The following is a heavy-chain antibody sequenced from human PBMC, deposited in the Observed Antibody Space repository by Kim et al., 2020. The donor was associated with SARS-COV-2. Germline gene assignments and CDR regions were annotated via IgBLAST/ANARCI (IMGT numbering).Heavy chain of an antibody. D-gene: IGHD6-19*01. CDR3: ARGIAAAGYDIAVARTYQSGLGGSDSYCYYGMDV. CDR1: GFTFSSYW. V-gene: IGHV3-74*01. Sequence: GGSLRLSCAASGFTFSSYWMHWVRQAPGKGLVWVSRINSDGSSTSYADSVKGRFTISRDNAKNTPYLQMNSLRAEDTAVYYCARGIAAAGYDIAVARTYQSGLGGSDSYCYYGMDVWGQGTTLTVSS. CDR2: INSDGSST. J-gene: IGHJ6*02.